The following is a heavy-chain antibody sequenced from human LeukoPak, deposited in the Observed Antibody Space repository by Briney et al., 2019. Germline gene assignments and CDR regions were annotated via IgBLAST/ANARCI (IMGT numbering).Heavy chain of an antibody. CDR3: ASVLSYDVWRPLDN. J-gene: IGHJ4*02. D-gene: IGHD3-3*01. CDR2: ISYDGTNT. CDR1: GFNFRNYA. V-gene: IGHV3-30*04. Sequence: GGSLRLSCAASGFNFRNYALDWVRQAPGKGLEWVAYISYDGTNTDYADSVKGRFTISRDNSKNTLYLQMNSLRTEDTSVYYCASVLSYDVWRPLDNWGQGTLVTVSS.